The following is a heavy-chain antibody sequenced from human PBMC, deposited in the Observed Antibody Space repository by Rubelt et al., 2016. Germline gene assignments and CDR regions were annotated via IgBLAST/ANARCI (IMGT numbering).Heavy chain of an antibody. V-gene: IGHV4-38-2*02. CDR3: AGVYGSGSYYKDNWFDP. Sequence: QVQLQESGPGLVKPSETLSLTCTVSGYSISSGYYWGWIRQPPGKGLEWIGSIYYSGSTYYNPSLKIRVTCSVDTSKNQFSLRLGSVTAADTAVYYCAGVYGSGSYYKDNWFDPWGQGTLVTVSS. J-gene: IGHJ5*02. D-gene: IGHD3-10*01. CDR2: IYYSGST. CDR1: GYSISSGYY.